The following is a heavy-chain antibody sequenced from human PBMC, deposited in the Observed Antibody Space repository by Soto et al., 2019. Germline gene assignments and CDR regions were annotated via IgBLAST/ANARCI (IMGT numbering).Heavy chain of an antibody. D-gene: IGHD5-18*01. Sequence: EVQLLESGGGLVQPGGSLRLSCAASGFTSSSYAMSWVRQAPGKGLEWVSAISGSGGSTYYADSVKGRFTISRDNSKNTLYLQMNSLRAEDTAVYYCAKDGGYSYGYSPRYYYGMDVWGQGTTVTVSS. CDR2: ISGSGGST. J-gene: IGHJ6*02. CDR3: AKDGGYSYGYSPRYYYGMDV. V-gene: IGHV3-23*01. CDR1: GFTSSSYA.